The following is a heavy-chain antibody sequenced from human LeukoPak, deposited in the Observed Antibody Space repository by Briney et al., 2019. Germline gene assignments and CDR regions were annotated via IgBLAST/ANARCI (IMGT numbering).Heavy chain of an antibody. CDR2: IYYSGTT. CDR1: GGSISSHY. J-gene: IGHJ4*02. D-gene: IGHD3-22*01. Sequence: SETLSLTCAVSGGSISSHYWSWIRQPPGKGLEWIGFIYYSGTTKYNPSLKSRVTISADTSKNQFSLKLSSVTAADTAVYYCARGRGYYDSSGPTFDYWGQGVLVTVSS. V-gene: IGHV4-59*11. CDR3: ARGRGYYDSSGPTFDY.